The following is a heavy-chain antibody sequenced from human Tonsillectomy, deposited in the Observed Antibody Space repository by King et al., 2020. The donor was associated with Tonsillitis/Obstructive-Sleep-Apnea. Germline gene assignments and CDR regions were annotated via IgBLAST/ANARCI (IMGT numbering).Heavy chain of an antibody. V-gene: IGHV5-10-1*03. CDR1: GYSFTTYW. J-gene: IGHJ4*02. CDR3: ARQRSRSPHRDFRF. CDR2: IGPSDSYT. D-gene: IGHD6-6*01. Sequence: QLVQSGAEVKKPGESLRISCKGSGYSFTTYWISWVRQMPGKGLEWMGRIGPSDSYTNYSPSLQGHVTISADKAISTAYLQWSSLKASDTAMYYCARQRSRSPHRDFRFRGPGTLVTVFS.